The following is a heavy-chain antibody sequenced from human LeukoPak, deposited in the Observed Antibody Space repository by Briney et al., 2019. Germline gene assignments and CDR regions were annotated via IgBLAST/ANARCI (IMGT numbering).Heavy chain of an antibody. D-gene: IGHD2-21*01. CDR1: GFTFSSYW. CDR3: VRDVWGDRDSYFDY. CDR2: MNSEGRST. J-gene: IGHJ4*02. Sequence: GGSLRLSCAASGFTFSSYWMHWVRQAPGKGLVWVSRMNSEGRSTSYADSVTGRFTISRDNAKNTLYLQMNSLRAEDTAVYYCVRDVWGDRDSYFDYWGQGTLVTVSS. V-gene: IGHV3-74*01.